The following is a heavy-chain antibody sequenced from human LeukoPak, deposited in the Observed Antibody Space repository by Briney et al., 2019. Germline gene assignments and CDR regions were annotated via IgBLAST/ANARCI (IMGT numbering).Heavy chain of an antibody. J-gene: IGHJ4*02. Sequence: GGSLRLSCAASGFTFSSYGMHWVRQAPGKGLEWVAVISYDGSNKYYADSVKGRFTISRDNTKNSLYLQMNSLRVEDTAVFYCARDQYDTWSRRGNFDSWGQGTLVIVSS. CDR3: ARDQYDTWSRRGNFDS. CDR2: ISYDGSNK. D-gene: IGHD3-3*01. CDR1: GFTFSSYG. V-gene: IGHV3-30*03.